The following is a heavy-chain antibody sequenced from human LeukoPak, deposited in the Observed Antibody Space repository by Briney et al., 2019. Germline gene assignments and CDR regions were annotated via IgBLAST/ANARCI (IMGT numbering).Heavy chain of an antibody. D-gene: IGHD3-3*01. V-gene: IGHV1-69*02. CDR1: GGTFSSYT. J-gene: IGHJ4*02. CDR2: IIPILGIA. CDR3: ARWGKITIPDY. Sequence: GASVKVSCKASGGTFSSYTISWVRQAPAQGLEWMGRIIPILGIANYAQKSQGRVTITADKSTGTAYMELSSLRSEDTAVYYCARWGKITIPDYWGQGTLVTVSS.